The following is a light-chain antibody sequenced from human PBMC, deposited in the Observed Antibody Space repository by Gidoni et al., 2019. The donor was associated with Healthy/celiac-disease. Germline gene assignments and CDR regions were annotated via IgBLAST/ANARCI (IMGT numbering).Light chain of an antibody. V-gene: IGKV4-1*01. CDR1: QSVLYNSNNKNY. CDR2: WAS. J-gene: IGKJ1*01. CDR3: QQYYSTPQT. Sequence: DIVMTQSPDSLAVSLGERATINCKSSQSVLYNSNNKNYLAWYQQKSGQPPKLLMYWASTRESGVPDRFSGSGSGTDFSLTISSLQTEDVAVYYCQQYYSTPQTFGQGTKVEIK.